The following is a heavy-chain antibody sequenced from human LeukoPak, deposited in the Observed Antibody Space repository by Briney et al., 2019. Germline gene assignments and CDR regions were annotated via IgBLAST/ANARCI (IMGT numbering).Heavy chain of an antibody. CDR1: GFTFSSYG. Sequence: PGGSLRLSCAASGFTFSSYGMHWVRQAPGKGLEWVAFIRYDGSNKYYADSVKGRFTISRDNSKNTLYLQMNSLRAEDTAVYYCAKVGIAAAGTWGAFDIWGQGTMVTVSS. CDR3: AKVGIAAAGTWGAFDI. CDR2: IRYDGSNK. V-gene: IGHV3-30*02. J-gene: IGHJ3*02. D-gene: IGHD6-13*01.